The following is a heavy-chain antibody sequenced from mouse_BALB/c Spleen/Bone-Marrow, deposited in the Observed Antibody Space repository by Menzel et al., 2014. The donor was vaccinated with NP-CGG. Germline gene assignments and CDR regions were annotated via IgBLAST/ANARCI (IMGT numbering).Heavy chain of an antibody. CDR2: ISDGGNYT. D-gene: IGHD3-3*01. V-gene: IGHV5-4*02. J-gene: IGHJ4*01. CDR3: AGTWEAMDY. CDR1: GFTFSDYY. Sequence: DVKLQESGGGLVKPGGSLKLSCAASGFTFSDYYMYWVRQTPEKRLEWVATISDGGNYTYYPDSVKGRFTISRDNAKNNLYLQMSSLKSEDTAMYYCAGTWEAMDYWGQGTSVTVSS.